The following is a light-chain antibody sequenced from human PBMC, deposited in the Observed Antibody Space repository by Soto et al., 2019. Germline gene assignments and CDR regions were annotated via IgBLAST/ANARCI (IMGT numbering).Light chain of an antibody. V-gene: IGKV3-20*01. CDR2: GAS. CDR3: HQYSSSPAT. CDR1: QSVSSY. Sequence: EIVLTQSPATLSVSPGERATLSCRASQSVSSYLLWYQQKPGQAPRLLIYGASSRATDIPDRYSGSGSGTDFTLTISRLEPEDFAVYYCHQYSSSPATFGQGTMVDIK. J-gene: IGKJ1*01.